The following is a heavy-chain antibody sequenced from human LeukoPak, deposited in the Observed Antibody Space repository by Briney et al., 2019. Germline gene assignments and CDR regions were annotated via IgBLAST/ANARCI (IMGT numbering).Heavy chain of an antibody. V-gene: IGHV3-23*01. J-gene: IGHJ4*02. CDR2: IHYSGGST. CDR3: ATDHEQWLVPPTY. Sequence: GGSLRLSCAASGFTFSNYALSCVRQAPGKGLEWVSAIHYSGGSTYYADSVKGRFTISRDNSKNTLYLQMNSLKTEDTAVYYCATDHEQWLVPPTYWSQGTLVTVSS. D-gene: IGHD6-19*01. CDR1: GFTFSNYA.